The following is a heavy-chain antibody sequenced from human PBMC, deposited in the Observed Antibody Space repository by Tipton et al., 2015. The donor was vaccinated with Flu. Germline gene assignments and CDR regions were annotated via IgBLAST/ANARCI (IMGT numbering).Heavy chain of an antibody. J-gene: IGHJ5*02. CDR3: ARRDYSNYVSDPKSWFDP. D-gene: IGHD4-11*01. CDR2: VSRTGST. CDR1: GDSISSDFY. Sequence: LRLSCAVSGDSISSDFYWAWIRQFPGKGLEWIGTVSRTGSTIYNPSLKSRVTISIDTSKNQFSLNMRSVTAADMAVYYCARRDYSNYVSDPKSWFDPWGQGTLLAVSS. V-gene: IGHV4-38-2*01.